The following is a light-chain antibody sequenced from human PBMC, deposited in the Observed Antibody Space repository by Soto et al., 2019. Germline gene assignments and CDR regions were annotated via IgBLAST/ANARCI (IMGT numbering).Light chain of an antibody. CDR1: QSVRIY. V-gene: IGKV3-11*01. Sequence: EVVLTQSPATLSLSPGERATLSCRASQSVRIYVAWYQQKPGQAPRLLIYDTSKRATGIPARFSGSGSGTDFSLTITSLEPEDFALYYCQQRGKWPVTFGPGTKVDI. J-gene: IGKJ3*01. CDR2: DTS. CDR3: QQRGKWPVT.